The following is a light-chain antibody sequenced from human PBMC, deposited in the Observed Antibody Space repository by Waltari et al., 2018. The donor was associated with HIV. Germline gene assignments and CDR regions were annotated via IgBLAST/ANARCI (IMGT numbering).Light chain of an antibody. J-gene: IGLJ3*02. V-gene: IGLV2-14*01. CDR2: GVN. Sequence: QSALTQPASMSGSPGQSITIPCTGSSLNIGLYDFVSWYKHPPNMAPQLFIYGVNRRPPGVPSRFSASKSGDVASLTISGLQAEDEADYYCTSHTLTRILLFGGGTRLTV. CDR1: SLNIGLYDF. CDR3: TSHTLTRILL.